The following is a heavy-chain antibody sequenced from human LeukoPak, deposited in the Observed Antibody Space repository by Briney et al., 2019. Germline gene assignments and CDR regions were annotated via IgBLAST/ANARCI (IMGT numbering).Heavy chain of an antibody. CDR1: GYSFTSYG. J-gene: IGHJ4*02. CDR2: ISAYNGNT. V-gene: IGHV1-18*01. D-gene: IGHD3-22*01. Sequence: ASVKVSCKASGYSFTSYGFTWVRQAPGQGLEWMGWISAYNGNTNYAQKLQGRVTMTTDTSTSTAYMDLRSLRSDDTALYYCAKDIGPLTYHYDTSAYSGAFDYWGQGILVTVSS. CDR3: AKDIGPLTYHYDTSAYSGAFDY.